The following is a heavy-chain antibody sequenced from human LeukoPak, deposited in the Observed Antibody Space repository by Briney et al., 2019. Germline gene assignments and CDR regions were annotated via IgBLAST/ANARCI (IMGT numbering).Heavy chain of an antibody. D-gene: IGHD3-10*01. CDR1: GFSFTASA. CDR2: IRYDGSNK. Sequence: GGSLRLSCAASGFSFTASAMHWVRQAPGKGLEWVAFIRYDGSNKYYADSVKGRFTISRDNSKNTLYLQMNSLRAEGTAVYYCAKKADHYLDYWGQGTLVTVSS. J-gene: IGHJ4*02. V-gene: IGHV3-30*02. CDR3: AKKADHYLDY.